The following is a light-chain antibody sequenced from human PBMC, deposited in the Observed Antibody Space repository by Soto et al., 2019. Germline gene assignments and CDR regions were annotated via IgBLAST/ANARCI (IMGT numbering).Light chain of an antibody. CDR3: QQYNSFFT. CDR2: DAS. V-gene: IGKV1-5*01. J-gene: IGKJ2*01. CDR1: QSISGW. Sequence: DTQMTQSPATLSASAGDRVTITCRASQSISGWLAWYQQKPGKAPRLLIYDASSLPSGVPSRFSGSGSGTETPLTSSSLQPDDFATYCCQQYNSFFTFGQGTKLEIK.